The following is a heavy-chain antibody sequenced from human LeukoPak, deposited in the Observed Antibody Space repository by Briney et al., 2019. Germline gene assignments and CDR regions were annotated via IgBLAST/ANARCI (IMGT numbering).Heavy chain of an antibody. D-gene: IGHD2-2*01. CDR2: IIPIFGTA. CDR3: AGVSNRVPAALDY. V-gene: IGHV1-69*05. Sequence: GASVKVSCKASGGTFSSYAISWVRQAPEQGLEWMGGIIPIFGTANYAQKFQGRVTITTDESTSTAYMELSSLRSEDTAVYYCAGVSNRVPAALDYWGQGTLVTVSS. J-gene: IGHJ4*02. CDR1: GGTFSSYA.